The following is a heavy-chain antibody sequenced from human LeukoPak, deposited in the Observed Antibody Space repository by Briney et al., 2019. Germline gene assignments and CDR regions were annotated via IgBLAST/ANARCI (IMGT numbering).Heavy chain of an antibody. CDR2: INHSGST. J-gene: IGHJ6*03. Sequence: SETLSLTCAVYGGSFSGYYWSWIRQSPGKGLEWIGEINHSGSTNYNPSLKSRVTISVDTSKNQFSLKLSSVTAADTAVYYCARLTAAEGWRRYYYYYYMDVWGKGTTVTVSS. CDR1: GGSFSGYY. V-gene: IGHV4-34*01. D-gene: IGHD6-25*01. CDR3: ARLTAAEGWRRYYYYYYMDV.